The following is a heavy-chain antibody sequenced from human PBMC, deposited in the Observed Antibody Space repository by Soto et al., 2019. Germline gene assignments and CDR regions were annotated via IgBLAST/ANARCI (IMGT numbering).Heavy chain of an antibody. CDR3: ARLPQAAQLDY. V-gene: IGHV4-39*01. CDR1: GDSISSSSNY. CDR2: IYYSGST. J-gene: IGHJ4*02. D-gene: IGHD2-15*01. Sequence: QVQLQESGPGLVMPSETLSLTCTVSGDSISSSSNYWGWIRQPPGKGLEYIGSIYYSGSTNYNPSLKSRVTISIDTSNNQCSLKLSSVTATDTAVYYCARLPQAAQLDYWGQGTLVTVSS.